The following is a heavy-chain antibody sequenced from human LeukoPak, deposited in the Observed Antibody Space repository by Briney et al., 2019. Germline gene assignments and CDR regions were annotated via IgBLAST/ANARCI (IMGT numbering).Heavy chain of an antibody. D-gene: IGHD6-6*01. CDR1: GYTFTSYD. V-gene: IGHV1-8*03. Sequence: ASVKVSCKASGYTFTSYDINWVRQATGQGLEWMGWMNPNSGNTGYAQKFQGRVTITRNTSISTAYMELSSLRFDDTAVYYCARAGKIAARPDCFHHWGQGTLVTVSS. CDR3: ARAGKIAARPDCFHH. J-gene: IGHJ1*01. CDR2: MNPNSGNT.